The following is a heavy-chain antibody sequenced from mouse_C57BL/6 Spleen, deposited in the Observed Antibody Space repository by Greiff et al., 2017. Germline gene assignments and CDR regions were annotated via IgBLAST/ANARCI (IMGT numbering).Heavy chain of an antibody. CDR3: AREGYYDYDDGNYYAMDY. Sequence: VQLQQSGAELARPGASVKLSCKASGYTFTSYGISWVKQRTGQGLEWIGEIYPRSGNTYYNEKFKGKATPTADKSSSTAYMELRSLTSEDSAVYFCAREGYYDYDDGNYYAMDYWGQGTSVTVSS. J-gene: IGHJ4*01. V-gene: IGHV1-81*01. D-gene: IGHD2-4*01. CDR2: IYPRSGNT. CDR1: GYTFTSYG.